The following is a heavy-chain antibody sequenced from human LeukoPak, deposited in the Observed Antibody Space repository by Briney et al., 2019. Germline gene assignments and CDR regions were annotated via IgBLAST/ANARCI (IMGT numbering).Heavy chain of an antibody. V-gene: IGHV3-64*01. CDR1: GFTFSIYS. CDR2: ISSNGGST. J-gene: IGHJ4*02. CDR3: ARDGRPFDY. D-gene: IGHD1-1*01. Sequence: PGGSLRLSCAASGFTFSIYSMNWVRQAPGKGLEYVSGISSNGGSTYYANSVKGRFTISRDNSKNTLYLQMGSLRAEDMAVYYCARDGRPFDYWGQGTLVTVSS.